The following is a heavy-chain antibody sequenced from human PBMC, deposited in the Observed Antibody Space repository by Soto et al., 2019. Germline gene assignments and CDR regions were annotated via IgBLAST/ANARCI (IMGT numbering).Heavy chain of an antibody. V-gene: IGHV6-1*01. CDR3: AREIEGYSSSWTPYYYYYMDV. Sequence: QSQTLSLTCAISGDSVSSNSAAWNWIRQSPSRGLEWLGRTYYRSKWYNDYAVSVKSRITINPDTSKNQFSLQLNSVTPEETAVYYCAREIEGYSSSWTPYYYYYMDVWGKGTTVTVSS. J-gene: IGHJ6*03. CDR1: GDSVSSNSAA. CDR2: TYYRSKWYN. D-gene: IGHD6-13*01.